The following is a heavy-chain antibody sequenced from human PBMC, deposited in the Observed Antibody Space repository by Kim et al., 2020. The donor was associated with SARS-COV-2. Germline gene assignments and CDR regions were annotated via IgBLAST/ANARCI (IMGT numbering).Heavy chain of an antibody. J-gene: IGHJ4*02. CDR1: GGSISSSSYY. CDR2: VYYSGST. Sequence: SETLSLTCTVSGGSISSSSYYWGWHRQPPGKGLVWIRSVYYSGSTYYNPSLNSRITISVDTTKNPFSLKLSSVTAADTAVYYCASSSYWGQGTLVTVSS. CDR3: ASSSY. V-gene: IGHV4-39*01.